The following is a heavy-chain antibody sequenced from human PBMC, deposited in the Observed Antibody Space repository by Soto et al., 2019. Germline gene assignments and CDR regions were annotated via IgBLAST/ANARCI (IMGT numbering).Heavy chain of an antibody. V-gene: IGHV3-7*01. Sequence: EVQLVESGGGLVQPGGSLRLSCAASGFTFSSYWMSWVRQAPGKGLEWVANIKQDGSEKYYVDSVKSRFTISRDNAKNSLYLQMNSLRAEDTAVYYCARDPNIVATITAIYYYYGMDVWGQGTTVTVSS. J-gene: IGHJ6*02. D-gene: IGHD5-12*01. CDR1: GFTFSSYW. CDR2: IKQDGSEK. CDR3: ARDPNIVATITAIYYYYGMDV.